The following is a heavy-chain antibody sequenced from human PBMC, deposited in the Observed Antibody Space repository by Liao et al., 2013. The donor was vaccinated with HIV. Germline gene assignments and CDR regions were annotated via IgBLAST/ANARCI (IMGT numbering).Heavy chain of an antibody. V-gene: IGHV4-59*10. CDR2: VSLSGIT. CDR1: GAYISSFY. D-gene: IGHD2-15*01. Sequence: QVQLQQWGAGLLKPSETLSLTCTVSGAYISSFYWIWIRQPAGKGLEWIGRVSLSGITNYSPSLKSRVTMSVDTSKNQFSLNLISVTAADTAVYYCARADLYRGGSDYWGQGTLVTVSS. CDR3: ARADLYRGGSDY. J-gene: IGHJ4*02.